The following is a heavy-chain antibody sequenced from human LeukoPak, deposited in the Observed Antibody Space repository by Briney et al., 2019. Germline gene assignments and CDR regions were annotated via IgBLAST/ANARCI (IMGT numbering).Heavy chain of an antibody. Sequence: GGSLRLSCAASGFTFSSYAMSWVRQAPGKGLEWVAVIWYDGSNKYYADSVKGRFTISRDNSKNTLYLQMNSLRAEDTAVYYCAKEYYDFWSGYYTGNFDYWGQGTLVTVSS. CDR2: IWYDGSNK. CDR1: GFTFSSYA. V-gene: IGHV3-33*06. CDR3: AKEYYDFWSGYYTGNFDY. J-gene: IGHJ4*02. D-gene: IGHD3-3*01.